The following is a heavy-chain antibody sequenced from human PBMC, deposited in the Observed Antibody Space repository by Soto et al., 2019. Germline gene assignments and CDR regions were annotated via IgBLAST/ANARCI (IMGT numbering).Heavy chain of an antibody. D-gene: IGHD3-10*01. CDR2: MNPGSGDT. Sequence: ASVKVSCKASGYTFTNNDVSWVRQATGQGLEWMGWMNPGSGDTGYAQKFQGRVTMTRDISITTAYMELSSLRSDDTAIYYCATMATFGSLDWFEPWGQGTLVTVSS. CDR1: GYTFTNND. V-gene: IGHV1-8*01. CDR3: ATMATFGSLDWFEP. J-gene: IGHJ5*02.